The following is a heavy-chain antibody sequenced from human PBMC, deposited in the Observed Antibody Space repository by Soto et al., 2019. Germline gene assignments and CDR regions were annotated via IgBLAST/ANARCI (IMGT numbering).Heavy chain of an antibody. CDR2: INAGNGNT. D-gene: IGHD6-19*01. Sequence: QVQLVQSGAEEKKPGASVKVSCKASGYTFTAYAMHLVRQAPGQRLEWMGWINAGNGNTKYSQKFQGRVTITRDPSASTAYMELSSLRSDDTAVYYCARAVAVPADFAYWGQGTLVTVA. CDR1: GYTFTAYA. CDR3: ARAVAVPADFAY. V-gene: IGHV1-3*05. J-gene: IGHJ4*02.